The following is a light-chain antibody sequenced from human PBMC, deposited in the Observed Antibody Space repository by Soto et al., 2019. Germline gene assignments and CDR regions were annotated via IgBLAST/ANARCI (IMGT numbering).Light chain of an antibody. Sequence: QSVLTQPASVSGSPGQSITISCTGTSSDVGGYDYVSWYQQHPGKVPKLMIFEVFRRPSGISDRFSGSKSGNTASLTISGLQAEDEADYYCCSYTPTSTFVFGGGTKVTVL. CDR1: SSDVGGYDY. J-gene: IGLJ2*01. CDR3: CSYTPTSTFV. CDR2: EVF. V-gene: IGLV2-14*03.